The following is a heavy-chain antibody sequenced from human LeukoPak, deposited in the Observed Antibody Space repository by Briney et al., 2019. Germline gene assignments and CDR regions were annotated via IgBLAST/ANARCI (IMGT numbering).Heavy chain of an antibody. V-gene: IGHV3-30*02. D-gene: IGHD2-15*01. CDR1: GFTFSSYG. CDR2: IRYDGSNK. J-gene: IGHJ4*02. Sequence: GGSLRLSCAASGFTFSSYGMHWVRQAPGKGLEWVAFIRYDGSNKYYADSVKGRFTISRDNSKNTLYLQMNSLRAEDTAVYYCAKDHLFRGGSSGAFDYWGQGTLVTVSS. CDR3: AKDHLFRGGSSGAFDY.